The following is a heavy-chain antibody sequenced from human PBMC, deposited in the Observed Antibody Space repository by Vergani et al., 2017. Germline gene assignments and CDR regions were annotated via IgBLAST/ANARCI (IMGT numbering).Heavy chain of an antibody. CDR3: ARSRIYYGGGSPDY. CDR2: VSFRGDT. J-gene: IGHJ4*02. D-gene: IGHD3-10*02. CDR1: GASVNSYY. V-gene: IGHV4-59*02. Sequence: QVKLQESGPGLVKPSETLSLTCTVSGASVNSYYWSWIRQPPGKGLEWMGYVSFRGDTLYDPSVKGRMTISINTSNNQFSLYLTSVTAADTAVYYCARSRIYYGGGSPDYWGQGTLVTVSS.